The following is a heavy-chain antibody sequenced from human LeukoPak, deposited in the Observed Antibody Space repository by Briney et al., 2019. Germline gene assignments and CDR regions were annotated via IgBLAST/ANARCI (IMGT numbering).Heavy chain of an antibody. Sequence: GGSLRLSCAASGFTFSNYEMNWVRQAPGRGLEWVSYISSSGLTMYYVDSVKGRFIISRDNAKNSLYLQMNSLRAEDTAVYYCARRTTGDDYWGQGILVTVSS. CDR3: ARRTTGDDY. J-gene: IGHJ4*02. V-gene: IGHV3-48*03. D-gene: IGHD4-17*01. CDR1: GFTFSNYE. CDR2: ISSSGLTM.